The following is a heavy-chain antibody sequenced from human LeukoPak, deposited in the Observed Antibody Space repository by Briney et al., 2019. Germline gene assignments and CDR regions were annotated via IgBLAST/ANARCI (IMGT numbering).Heavy chain of an antibody. Sequence: PSETLSLTCTVSGGSIGSYYWSWIRQPAGKGLEWIGRIYTSGSTNYNPSLKSRVTMSVDTSKNQFSLKLSSVTAADTAVYYCARDVAVADHQPGDAFDIWGQGTMVTVSS. D-gene: IGHD6-19*01. CDR3: ARDVAVADHQPGDAFDI. J-gene: IGHJ3*02. V-gene: IGHV4-4*07. CDR1: GGSIGSYY. CDR2: IYTSGST.